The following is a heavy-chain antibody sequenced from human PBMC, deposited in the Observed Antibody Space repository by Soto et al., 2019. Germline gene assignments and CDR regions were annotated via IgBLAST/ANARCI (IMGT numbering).Heavy chain of an antibody. D-gene: IGHD1-1*01. Sequence: ASVKVSCKAPGDTFTSYYLNWVRQAPGQGLEWMGVINPHGGSTKYAQKFQGRVTMTRDTSRSTVYMELRRLTSDDTAVYYCARDLSRQSWKWFDPWGQGTLVTVSS. V-gene: IGHV1-46*01. J-gene: IGHJ5*02. CDR2: INPHGGST. CDR1: GDTFTSYY. CDR3: ARDLSRQSWKWFDP.